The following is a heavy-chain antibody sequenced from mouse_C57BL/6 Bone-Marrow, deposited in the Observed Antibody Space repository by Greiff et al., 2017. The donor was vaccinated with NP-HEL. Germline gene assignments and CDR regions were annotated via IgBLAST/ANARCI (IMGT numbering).Heavy chain of an antibody. Sequence: LQESGPELVKPGASVKISCKASGYAFSSSWMNWVKQRPGKGLEWIGRIYPGDGDTNYNGKFKGKATLTADKSSSTAYMQLSSLTSEDSAVYFCARYDYGHWYCDVWGTGTTVTVSS. V-gene: IGHV1-82*01. J-gene: IGHJ1*03. D-gene: IGHD2-4*01. CDR1: GYAFSSSW. CDR2: IYPGDGDT. CDR3: ARYDYGHWYCDV.